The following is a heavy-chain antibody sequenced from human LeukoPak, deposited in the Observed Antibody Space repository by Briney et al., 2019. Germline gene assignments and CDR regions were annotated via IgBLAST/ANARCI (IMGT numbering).Heavy chain of an antibody. CDR2: INPNSGDT. V-gene: IGHV1-2*02. J-gene: IGHJ4*02. Sequence: ASVKVSFTASGYAFTVYYMYWVRQAPGQGLEWMGWINPNSGDTNYAQMFQGRVTMTRDTSISTAYMELSRLTSDDTAVYYCARATGWLPFDYWGQGTLVTVSS. CDR3: ARATGWLPFDY. D-gene: IGHD1-1*01. CDR1: GYAFTVYY.